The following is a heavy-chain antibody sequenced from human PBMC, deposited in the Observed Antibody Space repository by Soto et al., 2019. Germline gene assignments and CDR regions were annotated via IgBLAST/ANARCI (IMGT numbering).Heavy chain of an antibody. D-gene: IGHD3-22*01. CDR2: IIPIFGTA. CDR1: GGTFSSYA. Sequence: QVQLVQSGAEVKKPGSSVKVSCKASGGTFSSYAISWVRQAPGQGLEWMGGIIPIFGTANYAQKFQGRVTITADESTSTAYMELSSLRSEDTAVYYCARPTNYYDSSGYEIRYGMDVWGQGTTVTVSS. CDR3: ARPTNYYDSSGYEIRYGMDV. V-gene: IGHV1-69*01. J-gene: IGHJ6*02.